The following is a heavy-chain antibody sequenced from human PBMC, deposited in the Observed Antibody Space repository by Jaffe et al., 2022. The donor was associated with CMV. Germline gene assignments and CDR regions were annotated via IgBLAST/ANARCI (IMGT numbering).Heavy chain of an antibody. CDR1: GFTFSSYW. J-gene: IGHJ4*02. Sequence: EVQLVESGGGLVQPGGSLRLSCAASGFTFSSYWMHWVRQAPGKGLVWVSRINSDGSSTSYADSVKGRFTISRDNAKNTLYLQMNSLRAEDTAVYYCARGYYDFWSGYASGKVLDYWGQGTLVTVSS. V-gene: IGHV3-74*01. D-gene: IGHD3-3*01. CDR2: INSDGSST. CDR3: ARGYYDFWSGYASGKVLDY.